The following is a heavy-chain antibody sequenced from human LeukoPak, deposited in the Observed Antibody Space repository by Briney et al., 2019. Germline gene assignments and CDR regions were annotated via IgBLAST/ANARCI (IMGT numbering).Heavy chain of an antibody. CDR2: ISYDGSNK. V-gene: IGHV3-30*03. D-gene: IGHD2-2*01. CDR3: ARGVVPAATYAFDI. CDR1: GFTFSYYY. J-gene: IGHJ3*02. Sequence: GGSLRLSCAASGFTFSYYYMSWIRQAPGKGLEWVAVISYDGSNKYYADSVKGRFTISRDNSKNTLYLQMNGLRAEDTAVYYCARGVVPAATYAFDIWGQGTMVTVSS.